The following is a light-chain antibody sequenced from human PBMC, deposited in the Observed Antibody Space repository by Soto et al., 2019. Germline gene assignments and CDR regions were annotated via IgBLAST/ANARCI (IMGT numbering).Light chain of an antibody. Sequence: QSALTQPASVSGSPGQSITISCTGTSSDVGGYNYVSWYQHHPGKAPKLIIYDVSNRPSGVSNRFSGSESGNTASLTISGLQPEDEADYYCSSYTTSNTRQIVFGTGTKVTV. CDR2: DVS. V-gene: IGLV2-14*03. J-gene: IGLJ1*01. CDR3: SSYTTSNTRQIV. CDR1: SSDVGGYNY.